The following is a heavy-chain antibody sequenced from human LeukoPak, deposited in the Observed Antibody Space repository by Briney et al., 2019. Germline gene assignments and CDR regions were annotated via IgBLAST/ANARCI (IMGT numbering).Heavy chain of an antibody. J-gene: IGHJ4*02. CDR2: IYTSGST. Sequence: PSQTLSLTCTVSGGSISGGSYYWSWIRQPAGKGLEWIGRIYTSGSTNYNPSLKSRVTISVDTSKNQFSLKLSSVTAADTAVYYCARVEWGVFVDYWGQGTLVTVSS. CDR3: ARVEWGVFVDY. D-gene: IGHD1-26*01. CDR1: GGSISGGSYY. V-gene: IGHV4-61*02.